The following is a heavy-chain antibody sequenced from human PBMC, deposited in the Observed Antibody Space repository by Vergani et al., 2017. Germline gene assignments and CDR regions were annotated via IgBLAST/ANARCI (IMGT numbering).Heavy chain of an antibody. CDR3: AIPFYSSSWTWSGGPQKGY. Sequence: QVQLVQSGAEVKKPGSSVKVSCKASGGTFSSYAISWVRQAPGQGLEWMGGIIPIFGTANYAQKFQGRVTITADESTSTAYRELSSLRSEDTAVYYCAIPFYSSSWTWSGGPQKGYWGQGTLVTVSS. CDR2: IIPIFGTA. CDR1: GGTFSSYA. D-gene: IGHD6-13*01. J-gene: IGHJ4*02. V-gene: IGHV1-69*13.